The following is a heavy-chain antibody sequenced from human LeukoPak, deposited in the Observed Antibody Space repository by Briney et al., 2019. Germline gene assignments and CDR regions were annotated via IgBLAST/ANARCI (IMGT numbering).Heavy chain of an antibody. CDR3: ARHSRGSTMVRGVIWWFDP. V-gene: IGHV4-59*08. D-gene: IGHD3-10*01. CDR1: GGSISSYY. J-gene: IGHJ5*02. CDR2: IYYSGST. Sequence: SETLSLTCTVSGGSISSYYWSWIRQPPGKGLEGIGYIYYSGSTNYNPSLKSRVTISVDTSKNQFSLKLSSVTAADTAVYYCARHSRGSTMVRGVIWWFDPWGQGTLVTVSS.